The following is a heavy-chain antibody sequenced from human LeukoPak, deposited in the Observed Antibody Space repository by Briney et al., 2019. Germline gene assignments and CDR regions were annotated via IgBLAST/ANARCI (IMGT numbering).Heavy chain of an antibody. D-gene: IGHD2-2*02. V-gene: IGHV3-7*01. Sequence: GGSLRLSCAASGFTFSTYWMSWVRQAPGKGLEWVANIKHDGTEKYYVDSVKGRFTISRDNAKSSLYLQMNSLRAEDTAVYYCARVYHGDYYFDYWGQGTLVTVSS. J-gene: IGHJ4*02. CDR1: GFTFSTYW. CDR3: ARVYHGDYYFDY. CDR2: IKHDGTEK.